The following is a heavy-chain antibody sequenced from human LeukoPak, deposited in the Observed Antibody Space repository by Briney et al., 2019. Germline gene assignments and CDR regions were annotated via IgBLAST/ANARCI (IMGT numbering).Heavy chain of an antibody. V-gene: IGHV3-7*01. D-gene: IGHD6-19*01. Sequence: AGGSLRLSCAASGFTFSSYWMSWVRQAPGKGLEWVANIKQDGSEKYYVDSVKGRFTISRDNTKNSLYLQMNSLRDEDTAVYFCARVGTGWYGDNEFDYWGQGTLVTVSS. CDR1: GFTFSSYW. CDR2: IKQDGSEK. CDR3: ARVGTGWYGDNEFDY. J-gene: IGHJ4*02.